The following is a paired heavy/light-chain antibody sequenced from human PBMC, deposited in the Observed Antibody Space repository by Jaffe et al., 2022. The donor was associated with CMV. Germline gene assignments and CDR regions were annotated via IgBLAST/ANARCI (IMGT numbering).Light chain of an antibody. J-gene: IGKJ1*01. V-gene: IGKV1-5*03. CDR1: QSIRSW. CDR2: MAS. CDR3: QQYGAYPWT. Sequence: DIQMTQSPSTLSASVGDRVAITCRASQSIRSWLAWYQQKPGKAPKLLVYMASALESGVPSRFSGSGSGTHFTLTISSLQPDDFATYYCQQYGAYPWTFGQGTKVEI.
Heavy chain of an antibody. CDR3: ARDWRELDTAMVTDY. D-gene: IGHD5-18*01. Sequence: EVQLIESGGAVVQPGGSLRLSCAATGFSLKNYEMNWVRQAPGKGLEWISNITSNGADTHYMDSVKGRFTISRDNSKNTLYLQMNSLRAEDTAVYYCARDWRELDTAMVTDYWGQGTLVTVSS. CDR2: ITSNGADT. J-gene: IGHJ4*02. V-gene: IGHV3-48*03. CDR1: GFSLKNYE.